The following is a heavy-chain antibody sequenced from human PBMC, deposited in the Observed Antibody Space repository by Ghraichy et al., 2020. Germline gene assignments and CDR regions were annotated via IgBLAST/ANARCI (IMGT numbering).Heavy chain of an antibody. CDR2: MSYGGST. J-gene: IGHJ6*02. CDR3: AREALPVDDSRDYYGSGGYFYCGMDV. Sequence: SETLSLTCTVSGGSINNHFWTWIRQPPGKGLECIGYMSYGGSTRYNPTLKSRVTMSLDTSKNQFSLNLRSVIAADAAVYYCAREALPVDDSRDYYGSGGYFYCGMDVWGQGITVTVSS. CDR1: GGSINNHF. V-gene: IGHV4-59*11. D-gene: IGHD3-22*01.